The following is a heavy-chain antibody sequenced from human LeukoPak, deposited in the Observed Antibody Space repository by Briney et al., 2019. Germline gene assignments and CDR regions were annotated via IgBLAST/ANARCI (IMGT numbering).Heavy chain of an antibody. CDR1: GYTFTGYY. D-gene: IGHD5-12*01. V-gene: IGHV1-69*05. CDR2: IIPIFGTA. Sequence: ASVKVSCKASGYTFTGYYMHWVRQAPGQGLEWTGRIIPIFGTANYAQKFQGRVTITTDESTSTAYMELSSLRSEDTAVYYCARDQEWLRFDYWGQGTLVTVSS. CDR3: ARDQEWLRFDY. J-gene: IGHJ4*02.